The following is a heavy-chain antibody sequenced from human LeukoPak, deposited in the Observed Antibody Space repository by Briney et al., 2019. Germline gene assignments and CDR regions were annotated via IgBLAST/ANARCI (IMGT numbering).Heavy chain of an antibody. CDR3: TRDDPALGFDP. Sequence: GGSLRLSCAASGFTFSSYSMSWVRQAPGKGLEWVGFIRSKAYGGTTEYAASVKGRFTISRDDSKSIAYLQMNSLKTEDTAVYYCTRDDPALGFDPWGQGTLVTVSS. CDR2: IRSKAYGGTT. V-gene: IGHV3-49*04. J-gene: IGHJ5*02. CDR1: GFTFSSYS.